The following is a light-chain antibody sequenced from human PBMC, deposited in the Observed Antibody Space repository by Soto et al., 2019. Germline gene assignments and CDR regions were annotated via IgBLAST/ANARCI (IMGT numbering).Light chain of an antibody. V-gene: IGKV1-5*03. CDR2: SAS. Sequence: DIQMTQSPSTLSASVGYRFTVTCRASQIISTWLAWYQQKPGKAPKLLIYSASDLESGVPSRFSGSGFGTEFTLTITSLQPDDFATYYCQQYNSYSTFGPATFGQGTKVDIK. CDR1: QIISTW. CDR3: QQYNSYSTFGPAT. J-gene: IGKJ1*01.